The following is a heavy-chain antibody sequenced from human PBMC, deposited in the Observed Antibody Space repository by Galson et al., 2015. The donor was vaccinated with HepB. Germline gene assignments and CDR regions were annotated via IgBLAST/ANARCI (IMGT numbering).Heavy chain of an antibody. J-gene: IGHJ6*02. CDR2: IIPIFGTA. V-gene: IGHV1-69*13. CDR3: ARGGSSTSLGDTNYEYYGMDV. CDR1: GGTFSSYA. D-gene: IGHD2-2*01. Sequence: SVKVSCKASGGTFSSYAISWVRQAPGQGLEWMGGIIPIFGTANYAQKFQGRVTITADESTSTAYMELSSLRSEDTAVYYCARGGSSTSLGDTNYEYYGMDVWGQGTTVTVSS.